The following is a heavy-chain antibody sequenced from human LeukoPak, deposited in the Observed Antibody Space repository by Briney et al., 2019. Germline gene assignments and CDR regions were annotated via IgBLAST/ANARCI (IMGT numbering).Heavy chain of an antibody. CDR1: GFTFNNYA. D-gene: IGHD5-12*01. CDR2: ISYDGRNE. Sequence: GRSLRLSCAASGFTFNNYAMHWVRQAPGKGLEWVAVISYDGRNEYYADSVKGRFTISRDNSKNTLYLQMHSLRAEDTAVYYCARDRSSYEYYFDSWGQGTLVTASS. CDR3: ARDRSSYEYYFDS. V-gene: IGHV3-30*04. J-gene: IGHJ4*02.